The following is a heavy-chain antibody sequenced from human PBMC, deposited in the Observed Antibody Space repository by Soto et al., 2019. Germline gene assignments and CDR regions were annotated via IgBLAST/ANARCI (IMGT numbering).Heavy chain of an antibody. J-gene: IGHJ6*02. D-gene: IGHD1-1*01. CDR2: ITYEGSNT. CDR1: GFMFPNFG. CDR3: AKARGANNWANYYGLDV. V-gene: IGHV3-30*18. Sequence: QVQLVESGGGVVQPGRSLRLSCAASGFMFPNFGMHWVHQAPGKGLEWLALITYEGSNTHYADAVKGRFTISRDNGKNTVSLQMDNLRTEDAAIYYCAKARGANNWANYYGLDVWGQGTTVTVS.